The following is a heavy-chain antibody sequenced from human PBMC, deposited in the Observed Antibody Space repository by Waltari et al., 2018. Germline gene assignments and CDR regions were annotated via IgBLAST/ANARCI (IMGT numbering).Heavy chain of an antibody. V-gene: IGHV3-21*01. CDR3: ASDDMTTTIVVVDPYYYGMDV. J-gene: IGHJ6*02. Sequence: EVQLMESGGGLVKPGGSLRLSCAASGFTFSSYSMNWVRQAPGKGLEWVSSISSSSSYIYYADSVKGRFTISRDNAKNSLYLQMNSLRAEDTAVYYCASDDMTTTIVVVDPYYYGMDVWGQGTTVTVSS. CDR2: ISSSSSYI. CDR1: GFTFSSYS. D-gene: IGHD3-22*01.